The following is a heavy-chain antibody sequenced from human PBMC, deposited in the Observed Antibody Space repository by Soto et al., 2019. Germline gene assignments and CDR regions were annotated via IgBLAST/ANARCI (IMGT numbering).Heavy chain of an antibody. D-gene: IGHD1-26*01. CDR3: ARVVGALGHWFDP. CDR1: GYTFTSYG. J-gene: IGHJ5*02. V-gene: IGHV1-18*01. Sequence: QVQLVQSGAEVKKPGASVKVSCKASGYTFTSYGLSWVRQAPGQGLEWMGRISAYNYNTNYAQKLRXRXXMTTDTSTSTAYMELRSLRSDDTAVYYCARVVGALGHWFDPWGQGTLVTVSS. CDR2: ISAYNYNT.